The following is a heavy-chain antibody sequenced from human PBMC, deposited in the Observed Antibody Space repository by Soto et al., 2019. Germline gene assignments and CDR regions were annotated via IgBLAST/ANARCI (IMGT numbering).Heavy chain of an antibody. CDR1: GLTFSSYA. CDR3: ATRGNYFYSDYFDF. V-gene: IGHV3-23*01. Sequence: TGGSLTLSCTASGLTFSSYAMTLVRKAPGKGLEWVSAISGGGDSTYYADSVEGRFTISRDNSKNTLYLQMNNLRAEDTAVYFCATRGNYFYSDYFDFWGQGTLVTVSS. J-gene: IGHJ4*02. D-gene: IGHD1-26*01. CDR2: ISGGGDST.